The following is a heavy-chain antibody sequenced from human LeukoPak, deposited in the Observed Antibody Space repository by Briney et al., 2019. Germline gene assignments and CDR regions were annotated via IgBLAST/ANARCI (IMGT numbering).Heavy chain of an antibody. J-gene: IGHJ4*02. D-gene: IGHD4-11*01. Sequence: PGGSLRLSCAASGFTFSSYAMSWVRQAPGKGLEWVTLISYDGSKKYYADSVKSRFTISRDNSKDTLFLQMNSLRSEDTAVYYCARDRGMTTNSFDYWGQGTLVTVSS. CDR2: ISYDGSKK. CDR1: GFTFSSYA. V-gene: IGHV3-30*04. CDR3: ARDRGMTTNSFDY.